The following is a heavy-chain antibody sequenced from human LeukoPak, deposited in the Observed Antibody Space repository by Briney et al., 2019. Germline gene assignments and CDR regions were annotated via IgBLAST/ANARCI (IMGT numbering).Heavy chain of an antibody. CDR2: ISSNGDNT. Sequence: GGSLRLSCSVSGFTLSTYVMHWVRQAPGKGLEYVSAISSNGDNTYYAVSVKGRFTISRDNSKNTLYLQMSSLRADDTAVYYCVRGTGYWGQGTLVTVSS. CDR1: GFTLSTYV. CDR3: VRGTGY. J-gene: IGHJ4*02. V-gene: IGHV3-64D*06.